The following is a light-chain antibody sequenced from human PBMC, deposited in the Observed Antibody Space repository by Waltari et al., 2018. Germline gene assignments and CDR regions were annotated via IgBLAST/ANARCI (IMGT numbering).Light chain of an antibody. CDR2: TAS. Sequence: DTQMTQSPSPLSASVGDSVTITCRASQSISSWLAWYQQKPGKAPKLLIYTASTLESGVPSSFSGSGSGTEFALTISSLQPDDFATYYCQQYNSYPYTFGQGTKLEIK. CDR1: QSISSW. J-gene: IGKJ2*01. V-gene: IGKV1-5*03. CDR3: QQYNSYPYT.